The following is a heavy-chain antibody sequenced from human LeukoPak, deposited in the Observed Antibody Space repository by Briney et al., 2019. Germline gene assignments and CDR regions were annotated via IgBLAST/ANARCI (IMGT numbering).Heavy chain of an antibody. CDR1: GFTFSSYS. V-gene: IGHV3-21*01. D-gene: IGHD3-22*01. CDR3: ARDLYYYDSSGPFDY. J-gene: IGHJ4*02. CDR2: ISSSSSYI. Sequence: PGGSLRLSCAASGFTFSSYSMNWVRQAPGKGLEWVSSISSSSSYIYYADSVKGRFTISRDNAKNSLYLHMISLRAEDTAVYYCARDLYYYDSSGPFDYWGQGTLVTVSS.